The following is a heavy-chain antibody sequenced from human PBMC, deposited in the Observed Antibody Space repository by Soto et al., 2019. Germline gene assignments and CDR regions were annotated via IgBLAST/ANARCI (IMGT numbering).Heavy chain of an antibody. Sequence: SETLSLTCTVSGGSISSSSYYWGWIRQPPGKGQEWIGSIYYSGSTYYNPSLKSRVTISVDTSKNQFSLKLSSVTAADTAVYYCARVPRGYSYGYEYYYYMDVWGKGTTVTVSS. CDR2: IYYSGST. CDR3: ARVPRGYSYGYEYYYYMDV. D-gene: IGHD5-18*01. V-gene: IGHV4-39*07. J-gene: IGHJ6*03. CDR1: GGSISSSSYY.